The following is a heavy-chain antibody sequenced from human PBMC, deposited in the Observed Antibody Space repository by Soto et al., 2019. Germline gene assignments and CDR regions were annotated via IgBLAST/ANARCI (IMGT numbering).Heavy chain of an antibody. CDR2: ISSSSSTI. CDR1: GFTFNIYA. D-gene: IGHD6-13*01. Sequence: PGGSLRLSCAASGFTFNIYAMNWVRQAPGKGLEWVSYISSSSSTIYYADSVKGRFTISRDNAKNSLYLQMNSLRAEDTAVYYCARDLGSSWYPEYFQHWGQGTLVTVSS. V-gene: IGHV3-48*01. CDR3: ARDLGSSWYPEYFQH. J-gene: IGHJ1*01.